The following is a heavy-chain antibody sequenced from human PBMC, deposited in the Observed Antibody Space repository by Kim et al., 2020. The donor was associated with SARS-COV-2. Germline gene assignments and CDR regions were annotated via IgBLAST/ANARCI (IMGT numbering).Heavy chain of an antibody. CDR3: ARVYGDYAYFRQ. D-gene: IGHD4-17*01. J-gene: IGHJ1*01. V-gene: IGHV4-38-2*02. CDR2: IYHSGNT. CDR1: GYSISSGYY. Sequence: SETLSLTCTVSGYSISSGYYWGWIRQPPGKGLEWIGSIYHSGNTYYNPSLKSRVTISVDTSKNQFFLNLRSMTAADTAVYYCARVYGDYAYFRQWGQGTLVPVSS.